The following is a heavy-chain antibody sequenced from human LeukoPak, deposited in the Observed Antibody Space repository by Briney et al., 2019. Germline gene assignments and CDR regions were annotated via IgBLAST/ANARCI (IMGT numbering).Heavy chain of an antibody. J-gene: IGHJ4*02. D-gene: IGHD2-2*01. CDR1: GGSISSYY. CDR2: IYYSGST. V-gene: IGHV4-59*01. CDR3: AREASNYCSSTSCYAGAFAY. Sequence: SETLPLTCTVSGGSISSYYWSWIRQPPGKGLEWFGYIYYSGSTNYNPSLKSRVTISVDTSKNQFSLKLSSVTAADTAVYYCAREASNYCSSTSCYAGAFAYWGQGTLVTVSS.